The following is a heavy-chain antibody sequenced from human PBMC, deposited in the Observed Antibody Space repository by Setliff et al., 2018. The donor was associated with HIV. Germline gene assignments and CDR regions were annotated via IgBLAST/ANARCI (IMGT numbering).Heavy chain of an antibody. J-gene: IGHJ4*02. CDR1: GYSISSGYY. CDR3: ASQGRSGWLWGGFVS. D-gene: IGHD6-19*01. Sequence: SETLSLTCAVSGYSISSGYYWGWIRQPPGKGLEWIGSIYYSGSTYYNPSLQSRITISVDTSQNQFSLKVSSVTASDTAVYYCASQGRSGWLWGGFVSWGQGTLVTVSS. V-gene: IGHV4-38-2*01. CDR2: IYYSGST.